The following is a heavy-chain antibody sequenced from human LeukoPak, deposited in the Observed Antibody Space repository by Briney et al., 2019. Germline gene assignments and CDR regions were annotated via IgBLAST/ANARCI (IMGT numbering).Heavy chain of an antibody. D-gene: IGHD2-8*01. CDR2: ISSSSSYM. Sequence: GGSLRLSCAASGFTFSSSIMNWVRQAPGKGLEWVSSISSSSSYMFYADSLKGRFTISRDNSKNILYLQMNSLRAEDTAVYYCAKDRCSNGIGCYYYYMDVWGKGTTVTISS. CDR3: AKDRCSNGIGCYYYYMDV. CDR1: GFTFSSSI. J-gene: IGHJ6*03. V-gene: IGHV3-21*01.